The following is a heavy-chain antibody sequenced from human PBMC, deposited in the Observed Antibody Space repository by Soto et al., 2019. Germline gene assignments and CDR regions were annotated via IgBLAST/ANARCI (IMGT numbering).Heavy chain of an antibody. V-gene: IGHV4-31*03. CDR2: IYYSGST. Sequence: QVQLQESGPGLVKPSQTLSLTCTVSGGSISSGGYYWSWIRQHPGKGLEWIGYIYYSGSTYYNPSLKSRVTISVDTSKNQFSLKLSTVTAADTAVYYCAREITMDYTWCDPWGQGTLVTVSS. CDR3: AREITMDYTWCDP. CDR1: GGSISSGGYY. D-gene: IGHD3-10*01. J-gene: IGHJ5*02.